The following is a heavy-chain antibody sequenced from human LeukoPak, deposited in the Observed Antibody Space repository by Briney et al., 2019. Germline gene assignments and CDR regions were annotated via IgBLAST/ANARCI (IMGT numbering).Heavy chain of an antibody. CDR2: ISSSSYI. CDR1: GFTFSSYS. J-gene: IGHJ3*02. D-gene: IGHD1-26*01. V-gene: IGHV3-21*01. CDR3: ARDAMGARAFDI. Sequence: GGSLRLSCAASGFTFSSYSMNWVRQAPGKGLEWVSSISSSSYIYYADSVKGRFTISRDNAKNTLYLQMNSLGAEDTAVYYYARDAMGARAFDIWGQGTMVTVSS.